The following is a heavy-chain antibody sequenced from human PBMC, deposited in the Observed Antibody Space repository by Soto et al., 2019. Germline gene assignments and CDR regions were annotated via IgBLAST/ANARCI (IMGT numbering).Heavy chain of an antibody. Sequence: EVQLVESGGGLVQPGGSLRLSCAASGFTFSDHYMDWVRQAPGKGLEWVGRSRNKANSYTTEYAASVKGRFTISRDDSQNSLFLQMNSLKIDDTAVYYSATAGGGYHYGYWGQGTLVTVSS. J-gene: IGHJ4*02. D-gene: IGHD3-22*01. CDR2: SRNKANSYTT. CDR3: ATAGGGYHYGY. V-gene: IGHV3-72*01. CDR1: GFTFSDHY.